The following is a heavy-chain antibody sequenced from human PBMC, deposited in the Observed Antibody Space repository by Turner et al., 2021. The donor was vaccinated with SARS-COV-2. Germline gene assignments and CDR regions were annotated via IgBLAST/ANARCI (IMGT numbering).Heavy chain of an antibody. V-gene: IGHV1-24*01. CDR2: FDPEDGET. J-gene: IGHJ5*02. CDR3: ATDPPYYHIGACYNGFDT. CDR1: GYTLTALS. D-gene: IGHD3-9*01. Sequence: QLQLVRSGAEVQNPGASVKVSCKVSGYTLTALSMHWVRPDPGKGLEWMGGFDPEDGETIYAQKSQGRVTMTEDTSTDTAYMELSSMRSEDTAVYYCATDPPYYHIGACYNGFDTWGQGTLVTISS.